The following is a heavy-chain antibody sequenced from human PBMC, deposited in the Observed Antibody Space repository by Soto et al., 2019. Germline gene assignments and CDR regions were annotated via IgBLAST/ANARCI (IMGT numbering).Heavy chain of an antibody. CDR1: GFTFSSYA. D-gene: IGHD6-19*01. CDR3: AKDPPLTWLVDPHRYFDY. J-gene: IGHJ4*02. Sequence: GGSLRLSCAASGFTFSSYAMSWVRQAPGKGLEWVSAISGSGGSTYYADSVKGRFTISRDNSKNTLYLQMNSLRAEDTAVYYCAKDPPLTWLVDPHRYFDYWGQETLVTVSS. V-gene: IGHV3-23*01. CDR2: ISGSGGST.